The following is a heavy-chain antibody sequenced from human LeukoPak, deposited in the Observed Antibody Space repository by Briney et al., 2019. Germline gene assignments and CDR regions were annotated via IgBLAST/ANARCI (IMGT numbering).Heavy chain of an antibody. Sequence: GGSLRLSCAASGFTFSTYNMNWVRQAPGRGLEWVSYISSSGSTIYYADSVKGRFTNYRDNAKNSLYLQMNSLRAEDTAVYYCARGPVDSLNWFDPWGQGTLVTVSS. V-gene: IGHV3-48*04. CDR1: GFTFSTYN. CDR2: ISSSGSTI. CDR3: ARGPVDSLNWFDP. D-gene: IGHD5-12*01. J-gene: IGHJ5*02.